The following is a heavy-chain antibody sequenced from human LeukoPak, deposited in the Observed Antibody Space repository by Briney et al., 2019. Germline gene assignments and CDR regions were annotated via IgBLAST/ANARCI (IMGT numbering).Heavy chain of an antibody. J-gene: IGHJ3*02. V-gene: IGHV3-21*01. Sequence: GGSLRLSCAASGFTFSSYSMNWVRQAPGKGLEWGSSISSSSSYIYYADSVKGRFTISRDNAKNSLYLQMNSLRAEDTAVYYCARVTMIVDDAFDIWGQGTMVTVSS. D-gene: IGHD3-22*01. CDR3: ARVTMIVDDAFDI. CDR2: ISSSSSYI. CDR1: GFTFSSYS.